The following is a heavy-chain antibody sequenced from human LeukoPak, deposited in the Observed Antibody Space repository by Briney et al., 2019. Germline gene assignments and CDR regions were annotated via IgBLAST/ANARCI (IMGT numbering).Heavy chain of an antibody. J-gene: IGHJ4*02. CDR2: ISYDGSNK. Sequence: GGSLRLSCAASGFTLSTYYMSWVRQAPGKGLEWVAVISYDGSNKYYADSVKGRFTISRDNSKNTLYLQMNSLRAEDTAVYYCANWDNWTEPCCWGQGTLVTVSS. CDR3: ANWDNWTEPCC. CDR1: GFTLSTYY. V-gene: IGHV3-30-3*01. D-gene: IGHD1-1*01.